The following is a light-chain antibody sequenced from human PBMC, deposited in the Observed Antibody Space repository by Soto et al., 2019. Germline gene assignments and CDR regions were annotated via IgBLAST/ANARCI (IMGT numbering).Light chain of an antibody. J-gene: IGKJ5*01. Sequence: EIVLTQSPATLSLSPGERAPLSCRASQSVSSYLAWYQQKPGQPPRLLIYDASNRATGIPARFSGSGSGTDFTLTISSLEPEDFAVYYCQQYKNWPLVGQGTRLEIK. CDR3: QQYKNWPL. CDR2: DAS. CDR1: QSVSSY. V-gene: IGKV3-11*01.